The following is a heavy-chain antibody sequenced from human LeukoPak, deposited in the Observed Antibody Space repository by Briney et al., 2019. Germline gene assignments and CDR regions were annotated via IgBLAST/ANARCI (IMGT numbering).Heavy chain of an antibody. D-gene: IGHD1-1*01. CDR3: AEDQKLQPFHY. CDR2: ISGSGGST. CDR1: GFTFSSYA. V-gene: IGHV3-23*01. Sequence: GGSLRLSCAASGFTFSSYAMSWVRQAPGKGLEWVSAISGSGGSTYYADSVKGRFTISRDNSKNTLYLQMNSLRAEDTSVYYCAEDQKLQPFHYWGQGTLVTVSS. J-gene: IGHJ4*02.